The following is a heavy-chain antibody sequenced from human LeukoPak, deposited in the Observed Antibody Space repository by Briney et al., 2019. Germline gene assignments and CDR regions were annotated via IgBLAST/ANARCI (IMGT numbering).Heavy chain of an antibody. CDR1: GFTFSSYA. J-gene: IGHJ4*02. CDR3: ARHKAPPPWGFCSGGNCYLDY. D-gene: IGHD2-15*01. Sequence: GGSLRLSCAASGFTFSSYAMSWVRQAPGKGLEWVSAIIGSGGSTYYADSVKGRFTISRDNSKNTLYLQINSLRAEDTAVYYCARHKAPPPWGFCSGGNCYLDYWGQGTLVTVSS. CDR2: IIGSGGST. V-gene: IGHV3-23*01.